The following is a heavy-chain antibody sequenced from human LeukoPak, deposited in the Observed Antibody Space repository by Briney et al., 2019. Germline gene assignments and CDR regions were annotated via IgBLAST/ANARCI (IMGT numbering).Heavy chain of an antibody. V-gene: IGHV4-61*02. CDR3: ARAIVGATYGYYYMDV. Sequence: SQTLSLTCTVSGGSISSGSYYWSWIRQPAGKGLEWIGRIYTSGSTNYNPSLKSRVTISVDTSKNQFSLKLSSVTAADTAVYYCARAIVGATYGYYYMDVWGKGTTVTVSS. J-gene: IGHJ6*03. CDR2: IYTSGST. D-gene: IGHD1-26*01. CDR1: GGSISSGSYY.